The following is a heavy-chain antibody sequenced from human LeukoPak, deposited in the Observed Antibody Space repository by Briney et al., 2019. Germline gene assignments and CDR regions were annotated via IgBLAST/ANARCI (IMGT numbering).Heavy chain of an antibody. D-gene: IGHD2/OR15-2a*01. CDR1: GFTFSSYA. CDR3: ARKRMTHDY. CDR2: IKQDGSEK. J-gene: IGHJ4*02. Sequence: SGGSLRLSCAASGFTFSSYAMSWVRQAPGKGLEWVANIKQDGSEKYYVDSVKGRFTISRDNAKNSLYLQMNSLRAEDTAVYYCARKRMTHDYWGQGTLVTVSS. V-gene: IGHV3-7*01.